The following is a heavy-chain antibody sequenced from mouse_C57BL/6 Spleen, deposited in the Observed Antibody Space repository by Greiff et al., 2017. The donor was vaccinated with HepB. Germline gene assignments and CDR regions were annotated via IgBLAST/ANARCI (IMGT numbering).Heavy chain of an antibody. J-gene: IGHJ4*01. CDR2: ISSGSSTI. D-gene: IGHD1-1*01. Sequence: EVHLVESGGGLVKPGGSLKLSCAASGFTFSDYGMHWVRQAPEKGLEWVAYISSGSSTIYYADTVKGRFTISRDNAKNTLFLQMTSLRSEDTAMYYCARGRTTVVEAMDYWGQGTSVTVSS. V-gene: IGHV5-17*01. CDR1: GFTFSDYG. CDR3: ARGRTTVVEAMDY.